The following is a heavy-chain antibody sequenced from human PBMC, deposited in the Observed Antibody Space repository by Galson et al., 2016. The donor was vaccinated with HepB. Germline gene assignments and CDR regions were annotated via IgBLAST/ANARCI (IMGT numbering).Heavy chain of an antibody. CDR2: INYRDST. CDR1: GDSGQYY. D-gene: IGHD3-22*01. Sequence: ETLSLTCTVSGDSGQYYWSWIRQPPGKGLEWIGYINYRDSTNYNPSLRGRVTISGGTSKDQFSLKLSSVTAADTAVYYCARQPGHYYDSSGYYYLNKLGNWYFDLWGRGTLVTVSS. J-gene: IGHJ2*01. V-gene: IGHV4-59*08. CDR3: ARQPGHYYDSSGYYYLNKLGNWYFDL.